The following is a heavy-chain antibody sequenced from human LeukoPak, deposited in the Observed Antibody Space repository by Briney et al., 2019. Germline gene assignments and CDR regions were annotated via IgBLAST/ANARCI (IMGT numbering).Heavy chain of an antibody. CDR3: AGSGSYYRADYYYYYMDV. CDR2: IYTSGST. CDR1: GGSISSGSYY. Sequence: KASETLSLTCTVSGGSISSGSYYWSWIRQPAGKGLEWIGHIYTSGSTNYNPSLKSRVTISVDTSKNQFSLKLSSVTAADTAVYYCAGSGSYYRADYYYYYMDVWGKGTTVTISS. D-gene: IGHD3-10*01. V-gene: IGHV4-61*09. J-gene: IGHJ6*03.